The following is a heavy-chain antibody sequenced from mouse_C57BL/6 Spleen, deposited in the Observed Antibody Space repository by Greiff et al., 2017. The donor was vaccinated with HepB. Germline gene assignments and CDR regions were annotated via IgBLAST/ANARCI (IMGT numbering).Heavy chain of an antibody. V-gene: IGHV1-76*01. CDR2: IYPGSGNT. D-gene: IGHD1-1*01. CDR3: ARWITTVVATGAMGY. J-gene: IGHJ4*01. Sequence: VQLQQSGAELVRPGASVKLSCKASGYTFTDYYINWVKQRPGQGLEWIARIYPGSGNTYYNEKFKGKATLTAEKSSSTAYMQLSSLTSEDSAVYFCARWITTVVATGAMGYWGQGTSVTVSS. CDR1: GYTFTDYY.